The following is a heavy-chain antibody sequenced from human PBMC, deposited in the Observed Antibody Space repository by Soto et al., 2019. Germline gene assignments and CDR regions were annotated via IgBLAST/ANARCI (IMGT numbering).Heavy chain of an antibody. CDR3: ARDRRSLYHDGSGLDY. Sequence: QLQLQESGSGLVRPSQTLSLSCAVSGGSISSGGYSWNWIRQSPGKGLEWIGYIYHGGSTYSNPSLESRVTLSVDTSKNQFSLRLNSVIAVDTAVYYCARDRRSLYHDGSGLDYWGQGILVTVSS. CDR1: GGSISSGGYS. CDR2: IYHGGST. D-gene: IGHD3-22*01. V-gene: IGHV4-30-2*06. J-gene: IGHJ4*02.